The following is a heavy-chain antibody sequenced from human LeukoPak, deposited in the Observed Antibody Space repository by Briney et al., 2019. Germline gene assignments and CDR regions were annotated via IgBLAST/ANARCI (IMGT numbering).Heavy chain of an antibody. Sequence: SVKVSCKASGGTFSSYAISWVRQAPGQGLEWVGRIIPILGIANYAQKFQGRVTITADKSTSTAYMELSSLRSEDTAVYYCARGLRGGNSDYYYGMDVWGQGTTVTVSS. CDR1: GGTFSSYA. CDR3: ARGLRGGNSDYYYGMDV. J-gene: IGHJ6*02. D-gene: IGHD4-23*01. CDR2: IIPILGIA. V-gene: IGHV1-69*04.